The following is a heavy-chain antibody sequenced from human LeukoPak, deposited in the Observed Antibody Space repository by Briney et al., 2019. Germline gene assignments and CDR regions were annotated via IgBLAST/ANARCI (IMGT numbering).Heavy chain of an antibody. Sequence: SETLSLTCAVYGGSFSGYYWSWIRQPPGKGLEWIGEINHSGSTNYNPSLKSRVTISVDTSKHQFSLKLSSVTAADTAVYYCARGSILRNWFDPWGEGTLVTVSS. CDR2: INHSGST. V-gene: IGHV4-34*01. D-gene: IGHD4-17*01. CDR1: GGSFSGYY. J-gene: IGHJ5*02. CDR3: ARGSILRNWFDP.